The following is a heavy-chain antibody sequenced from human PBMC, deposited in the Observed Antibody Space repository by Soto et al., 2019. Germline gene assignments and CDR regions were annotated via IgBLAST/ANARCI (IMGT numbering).Heavy chain of an antibody. CDR3: ARVSGRGFGESNFDY. J-gene: IGHJ4*02. CDR1: GGSFSGYY. D-gene: IGHD3-10*01. V-gene: IGHV4-34*01. Sequence: SETLSLTCAVYGGSFSGYYWSWIRQPPGKGLEWIGEINHSGSTNYNPSLKSRVTISVDTSKNQFSLKLSSVTAADTAVYYCARVSGRGFGESNFDYWGQGTLVTVSS. CDR2: INHSGST.